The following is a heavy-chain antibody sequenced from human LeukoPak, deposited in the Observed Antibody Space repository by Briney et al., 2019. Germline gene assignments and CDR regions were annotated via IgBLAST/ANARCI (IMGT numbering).Heavy chain of an antibody. Sequence: GGSLRLSCAASGFTFSSYSMAWVRQAPGKGLEWVSSINSGSSHRIYADSVKGRFTISRDNAKNSLYLQMNSLGAEDTAVYYCAREGVTYCSITSCYSGVDYWGQGTLVTVSS. CDR2: INSGSSHR. J-gene: IGHJ4*02. V-gene: IGHV3-21*01. CDR3: AREGVTYCSITSCYSGVDY. CDR1: GFTFSSYS. D-gene: IGHD2-2*01.